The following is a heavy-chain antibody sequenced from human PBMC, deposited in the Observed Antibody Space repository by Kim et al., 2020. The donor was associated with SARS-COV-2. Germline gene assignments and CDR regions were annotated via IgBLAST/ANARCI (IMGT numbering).Heavy chain of an antibody. CDR3: ASWRGFISAAGKGYYYYYYGMDV. D-gene: IGHD6-13*01. Sequence: ASVKVSCKASGYTFTSYAMHWVRQAPGQRLEWMGWINAGNGNTKYSQKFQGRVTITRDTSASTAYMELSSLRSEDTAVYYCASWRGFISAAGKGYYYYYYGMDVWGQGTTVTVSS. J-gene: IGHJ6*02. V-gene: IGHV1-3*01. CDR2: INAGNGNT. CDR1: GYTFTSYA.